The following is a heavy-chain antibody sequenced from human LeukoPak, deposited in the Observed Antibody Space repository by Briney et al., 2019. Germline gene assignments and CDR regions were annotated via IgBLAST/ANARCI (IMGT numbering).Heavy chain of an antibody. CDR2: IYHSGST. CDR3: ARGGRGAPYYFDY. D-gene: IGHD3-10*01. Sequence: PSETLSLTCAVSGGSISSGGYSWSWIRPPPGKGLEWIGYIYHSGSTYYNPSLKSRVTISVDRSKNHFSLKLSSVTAADTAVYYCARGGRGAPYYFDYWGQGTLVTVSS. V-gene: IGHV4-30-2*01. J-gene: IGHJ4*02. CDR1: GGSISSGGYS.